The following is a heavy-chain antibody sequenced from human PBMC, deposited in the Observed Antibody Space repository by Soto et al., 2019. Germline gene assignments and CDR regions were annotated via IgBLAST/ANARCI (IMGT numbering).Heavy chain of an antibody. CDR2: ISYDGSNK. V-gene: IGHV3-30*18. J-gene: IGHJ4*02. Sequence: GGSLRLSCAASGFTFSSYGMHWVRQAPGKGLEWVAVISYDGSNKYYADSVKGRFTISRDNSKNTLYLQMNSLVAEDTAVYYCAKEGIQLRAGYFDYWGQGTLVTVSS. D-gene: IGHD5-18*01. CDR1: GFTFSSYG. CDR3: AKEGIQLRAGYFDY.